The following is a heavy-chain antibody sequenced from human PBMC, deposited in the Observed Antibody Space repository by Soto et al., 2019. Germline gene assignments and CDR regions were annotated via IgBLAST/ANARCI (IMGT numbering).Heavy chain of an antibody. Sequence: QLQLQESGPGLVKPSETLSLTCTVSGGSISSSSYYWGWIRQPPGRGLEWIGRLYYSGSTYYNPSLKSRVTISEDTAKTQSSLKLSPVTAADTAVYYCARRARGGFGDLLPNYYYYGMDVGRQGTTVTVSS. V-gene: IGHV4-39*01. D-gene: IGHD3-10*01. CDR2: LYYSGST. CDR1: GGSISSSSYY. J-gene: IGHJ6*02. CDR3: ARRARGGFGDLLPNYYYYGMDV.